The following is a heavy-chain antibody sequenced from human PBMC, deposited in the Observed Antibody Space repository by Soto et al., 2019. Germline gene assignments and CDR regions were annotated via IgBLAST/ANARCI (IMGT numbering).Heavy chain of an antibody. D-gene: IGHD4-4*01. V-gene: IGHV1-18*01. CDR2: ISGHNGNT. CDR1: GYTFRSYG. J-gene: IGHJ6*03. Sequence: GASVKVSCKASGYTFRSYGISWVRQAPGQGLEWMGWISGHNGNTHYSQKFQGKVTMTTDTSTSTAYMELRNLRSDDTAVYYCAKADSNYAGRFSYYYMDVWGTGTMVTVSS. CDR3: AKADSNYAGRFSYYYMDV.